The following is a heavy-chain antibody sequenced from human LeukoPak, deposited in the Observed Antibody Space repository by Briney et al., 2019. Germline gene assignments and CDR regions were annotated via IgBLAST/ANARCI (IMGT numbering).Heavy chain of an antibody. V-gene: IGHV5-51*01. J-gene: IGHJ4*02. CDR1: GYSFTTYW. CDR3: ARHRYYGSGSYYNFDF. CDR2: IYPGDSDT. D-gene: IGHD3-10*01. Sequence: GESLKISCKGSGYSFTTYWIAWVRQMPGKGLEWMGIIYPGDSDTRYSPSFQGQVTISADKSISTAYLQWSSLKASDTAMYYCARHRYYGSGSYYNFDFWGQGTLVTVSS.